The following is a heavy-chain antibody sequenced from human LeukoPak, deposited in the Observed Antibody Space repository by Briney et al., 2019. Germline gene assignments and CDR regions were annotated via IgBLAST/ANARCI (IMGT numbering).Heavy chain of an antibody. CDR2: IYYSGST. CDR1: GGSISSSSYY. CDR3: ARGWGRYYYYGMDV. D-gene: IGHD7-27*01. V-gene: IGHV4-39*07. Sequence: SETLSLTCTVSGGSISSSSYYWGWIRQPPGKGLEWIGSIYYSGSTYYNPSLKSRVTISVDTSKNQFSLKLSSVTAADTAVYYCARGWGRYYYYGMDVWGQGTTVTVSS. J-gene: IGHJ6*02.